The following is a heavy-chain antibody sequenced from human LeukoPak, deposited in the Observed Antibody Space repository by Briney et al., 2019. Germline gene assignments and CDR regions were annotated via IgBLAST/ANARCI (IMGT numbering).Heavy chain of an antibody. J-gene: IGHJ4*02. Sequence: SETLSLTCTVSGGSISSYYWSWIRQPAGKGLEWIGRIYTSGSTNYNPSLKSRVTISVDTSNNQFSLKLSSVTAADTAVYYCARGSDYYDTSGPLGYWGQGTLVTVSS. V-gene: IGHV4-4*07. CDR2: IYTSGST. CDR1: GGSISSYY. D-gene: IGHD3-22*01. CDR3: ARGSDYYDTSGPLGY.